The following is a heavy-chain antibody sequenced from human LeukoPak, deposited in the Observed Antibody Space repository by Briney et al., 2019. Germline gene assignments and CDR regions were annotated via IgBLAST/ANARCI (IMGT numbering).Heavy chain of an antibody. V-gene: IGHV3-23*01. CDR2: ISGSGGST. D-gene: IGHD4-17*01. Sequence: GGSLRLSCAASGFTFSSYAMSWVRQAPGKGLEWVSAISGSGGSTHYADSVKGRFTISRDNSKNTLYLQMNSLRAEDTAVYYCAKDLLGPTTEHYWGQGTLVTVSS. CDR3: AKDLLGPTTEHY. J-gene: IGHJ4*02. CDR1: GFTFSSYA.